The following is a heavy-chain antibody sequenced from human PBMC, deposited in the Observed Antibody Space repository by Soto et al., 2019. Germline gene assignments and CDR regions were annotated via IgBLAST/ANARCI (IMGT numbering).Heavy chain of an antibody. V-gene: IGHV4-59*01. CDR1: GGSISSYY. J-gene: IGHJ4*02. CDR3: ARTRYSRGWNFDY. Sequence: SETLSLTCTVSGGSISSYYWSWIRQPPGKGLKCIGYIYYSGSTNYNPSLKSRVTISVDTSKNQFSLKLSSVTAADTAVYYCARTRYSRGWNFDYWGQGTLVTVAS. CDR2: IYYSGST. D-gene: IGHD6-19*01.